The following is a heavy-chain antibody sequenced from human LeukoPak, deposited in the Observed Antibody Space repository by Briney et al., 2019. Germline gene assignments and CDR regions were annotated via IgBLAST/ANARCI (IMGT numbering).Heavy chain of an antibody. CDR1: GFTFSSYA. J-gene: IGHJ4*02. Sequence: PGGSLRLSCAASGFTFSSYAMHWVRQAPGKGLEWVAVISYDGSNKYYADSVKGRFTISRDNSKNTLYLQMNSLRAEDTAVYYCVRARVRIDYCGQGTLVTVAS. V-gene: IGHV3-30*04. CDR3: VRARVRIDY. CDR2: ISYDGSNK.